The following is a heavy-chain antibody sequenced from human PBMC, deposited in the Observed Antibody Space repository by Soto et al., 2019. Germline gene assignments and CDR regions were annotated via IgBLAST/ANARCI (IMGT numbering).Heavy chain of an antibody. Sequence: SETLSLTCAVYGGSFSGYYWSWIRQPPGKGLEWIGEINHSGSTNYNPSLKSRVTISVDTSKNQFSLKLSSVTAADTAVYYCAREPRYYYDSSGPTDAFDIWGQGTMVTVSS. CDR1: GGSFSGYY. J-gene: IGHJ3*02. CDR2: INHSGST. V-gene: IGHV4-34*01. CDR3: AREPRYYYDSSGPTDAFDI. D-gene: IGHD3-22*01.